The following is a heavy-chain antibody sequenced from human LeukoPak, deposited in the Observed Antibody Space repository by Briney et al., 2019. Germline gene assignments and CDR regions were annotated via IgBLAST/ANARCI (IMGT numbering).Heavy chain of an antibody. CDR1: GGSINSGSYY. J-gene: IGHJ4*02. D-gene: IGHD6-13*01. Sequence: PSQTLSLTCTVSGGSINSGSYYWSWIRQPAGKGLEWIGRIYTSGSTNYNPSLKSRVTISVDTSKNQFSLKLSSVTAADTAVYYCARGRRAAAGSVDYWGQGTLVTVSS. V-gene: IGHV4-61*02. CDR2: IYTSGST. CDR3: ARGRRAAAGSVDY.